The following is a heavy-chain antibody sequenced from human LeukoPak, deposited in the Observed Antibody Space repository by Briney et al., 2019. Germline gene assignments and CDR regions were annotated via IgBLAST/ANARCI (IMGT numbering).Heavy chain of an antibody. D-gene: IGHD2-21*02. CDR2: IYYSGST. J-gene: IGHJ4*02. CDR3: ARGLHGDY. V-gene: IGHV4-61*01. CDR1: GASVSSGSYY. Sequence: KSSETLSLTCTVSGASVSSGSYYWSWIRQPPGKGLEWIGYIYYSGSTNYNPSLKSRVTISVDTSKNQFSLKLSSVTAADTAVYYCARGLHGDYWGQGTLVTVSS.